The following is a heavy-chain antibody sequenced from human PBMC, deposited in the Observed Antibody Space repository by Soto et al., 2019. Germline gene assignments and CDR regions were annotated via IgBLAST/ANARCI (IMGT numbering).Heavy chain of an antibody. J-gene: IGHJ5*01. CDR1: GYTFTSYG. CDR2: ISAYNGNT. D-gene: IGHD3-3*01. CDR3: ARAVLGYDFWSGLRGTTFWFDP. V-gene: IGHV1-18*01. Sequence: QVQLVQSGAEVKKPGASVKVSCKASGYTFTSYGISWVRQAPGQGLEWMGWISAYNGNTNYAQKLQGRVTMTTDTSTSTAYMELRSLRSDDTAVYYCARAVLGYDFWSGLRGTTFWFDPWGQGTTVTVSS.